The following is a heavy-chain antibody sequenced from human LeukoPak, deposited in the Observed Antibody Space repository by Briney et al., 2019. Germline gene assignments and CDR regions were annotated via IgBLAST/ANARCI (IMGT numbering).Heavy chain of an antibody. CDR3: ATWAFYHSLDV. J-gene: IGHJ6*02. CDR2: INKDGSAT. CDR1: GFTFDAYA. V-gene: IGHV3-43*02. Sequence: GGSLRLSCAASGFTFDAYAMHWVRQAPGKGLEWVSLINKDGSATYYADSVKGRFTISRDNSKNSLYLQMNSLRSEDTALYYCATWAFYHSLDVWGQGTTVTVSS. D-gene: IGHD1-26*01.